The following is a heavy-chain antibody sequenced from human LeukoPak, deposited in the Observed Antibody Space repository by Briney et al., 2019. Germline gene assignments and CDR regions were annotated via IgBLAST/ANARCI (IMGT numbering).Heavy chain of an antibody. Sequence: PGGSLRLSCAASGFTFSSYSMNWVRQAPGKGLEWVSSISTSSSYINYADSVKGRFTISRDNAKKSLYLQMNSLRAEDTAVYYCAPEPYYDYVWGSYRYTADFDYWGQGTLVTVSS. CDR3: APEPYYDYVWGSYRYTADFDY. CDR1: GFTFSSYS. CDR2: ISTSSSYI. J-gene: IGHJ4*02. D-gene: IGHD3-16*02. V-gene: IGHV3-21*01.